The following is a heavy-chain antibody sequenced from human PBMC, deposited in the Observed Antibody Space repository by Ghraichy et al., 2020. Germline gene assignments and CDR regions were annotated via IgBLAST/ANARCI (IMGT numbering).Heavy chain of an antibody. V-gene: IGHV4-31*03. Sequence: SETLSLTCTVSGGSISSGGYYWSWIRQHPGKGLEWIGYIYYSGSTYYNPSLKSRVTTSVDTSKNQFSLKLSSVTAADTAVYYCARSKRGYRVDYWGQGTLVTVSS. CDR2: IYYSGST. CDR1: GGSISSGGYY. J-gene: IGHJ4*02. D-gene: IGHD5-18*01. CDR3: ARSKRGYRVDY.